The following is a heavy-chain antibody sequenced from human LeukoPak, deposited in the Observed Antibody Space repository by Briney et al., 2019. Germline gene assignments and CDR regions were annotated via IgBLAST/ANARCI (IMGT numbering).Heavy chain of an antibody. Sequence: SETLSLTCTVSGGSINSYYWSWIRQPPGKGLEWIGYIYYSGSTNYNPSRKSRVTISVDTSKNQFSLKLSSVTAADTAVYYCARVYSTDSYYYGSSGSLLPDYWGQGTLVTVSS. J-gene: IGHJ4*02. V-gene: IGHV4-59*01. D-gene: IGHD3-22*01. CDR1: GGSINSYY. CDR3: ARVYSTDSYYYGSSGSLLPDY. CDR2: IYYSGST.